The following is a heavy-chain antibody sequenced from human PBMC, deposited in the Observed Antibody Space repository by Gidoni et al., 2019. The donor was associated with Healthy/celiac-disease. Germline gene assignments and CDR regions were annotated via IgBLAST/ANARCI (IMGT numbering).Heavy chain of an antibody. D-gene: IGHD3-3*01. CDR3: ARLEVEMGLYYFDY. CDR2: IYYSGST. J-gene: IGHJ4*02. CDR1: GGSISSGGYY. Sequence: QVQLQASGPGLVQPSQTLSLPCTVSGGSISSGGYYWSWIRQHPGKGLEWIGYIYYSGSTYYNPSLKSRVTISVDTSKNQFSLKLSSVTAADTAVYYCARLEVEMGLYYFDYWGQGTLVTVSS. V-gene: IGHV4-31*03.